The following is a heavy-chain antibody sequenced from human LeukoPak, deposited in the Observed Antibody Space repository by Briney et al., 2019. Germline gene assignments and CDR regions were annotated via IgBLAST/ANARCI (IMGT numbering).Heavy chain of an antibody. CDR2: ISGSGGST. Sequence: GGSLRLSCAASGFTFSNAWMSWVRQAPGKGLEWVSAISGSGGSTYYADSVKGRFTISRDNSKNTLYLQMNSLRAEDTAVYYCAKYEGYCGGGSCRGMDVWGQGTTVTVSS. D-gene: IGHD2-15*01. CDR3: AKYEGYCGGGSCRGMDV. J-gene: IGHJ6*02. V-gene: IGHV3-23*01. CDR1: GFTFSNAW.